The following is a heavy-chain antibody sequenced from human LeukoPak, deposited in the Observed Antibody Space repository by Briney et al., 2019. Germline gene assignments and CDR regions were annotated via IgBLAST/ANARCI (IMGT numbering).Heavy chain of an antibody. D-gene: IGHD3-3*01. CDR1: GFTFTSAW. J-gene: IGHJ4*02. Sequence: TPGGSLRLSCAASGFTFTSAWMSWVRPAPGKGREWVGRIKGKTAAGAPDYVASVKGRFTISRDDSKNTLFLQMNSLKTEGTDVYYFITGDYDFWSGFYTPNHYFDCWGQGTLVTASS. V-gene: IGHV3-15*01. CDR3: ITGDYDFWSGFYTPNHYFDC. CDR2: IKGKTAAGAP.